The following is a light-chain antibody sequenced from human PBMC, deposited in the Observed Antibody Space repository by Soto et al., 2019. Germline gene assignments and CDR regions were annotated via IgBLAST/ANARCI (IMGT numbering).Light chain of an antibody. CDR3: QQTFSTPLT. V-gene: IGKV1-39*01. CDR2: XXX. Sequence: IQLTQSPSSLSASVGDRVTIPCQASHDVGNCLNWXQQXXGXXXNXXXXXXXNLETGVPSRFSGSGSETDFTLTIVSLQPEDFATYYCQQTFSTPLTFGGGTKVEIK. CDR1: HDVGNC. J-gene: IGKJ4*01.